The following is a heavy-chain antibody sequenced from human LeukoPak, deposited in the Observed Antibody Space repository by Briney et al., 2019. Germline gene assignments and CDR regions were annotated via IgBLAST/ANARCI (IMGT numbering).Heavy chain of an antibody. D-gene: IGHD3-22*01. CDR1: GGSISSYY. Sequence: SETLSLTCTVSGGSISSYYWSWIRQPPGKGLEWIGYIYYSGSTNYNPSLKSRVTISVDTSKNQFSLKLSSVTAADTAVYYCAREKYYYDSSGYYHLFFDYWGQGTLVTVSS. J-gene: IGHJ4*02. V-gene: IGHV4-59*01. CDR3: AREKYYYDSSGYYHLFFDY. CDR2: IYYSGST.